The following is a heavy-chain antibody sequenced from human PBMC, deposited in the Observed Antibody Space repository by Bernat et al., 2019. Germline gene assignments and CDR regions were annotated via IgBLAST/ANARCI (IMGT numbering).Heavy chain of an antibody. CDR1: GFTFSTYG. Sequence: QVQVAESGGGVVQPGRSLRLSCAASGFTFSTYGMHWVRQAPGKGLEWVAVISYDGNNKYYADSVKGRFTISRDNSKNTLYLQMNSLRPEDTAVYYCARARDGYNSAHDYWGQGTLVTVSS. CDR2: ISYDGNNK. CDR3: ARARDGYNSAHDY. V-gene: IGHV3-30*03. J-gene: IGHJ4*02. D-gene: IGHD5-24*01.